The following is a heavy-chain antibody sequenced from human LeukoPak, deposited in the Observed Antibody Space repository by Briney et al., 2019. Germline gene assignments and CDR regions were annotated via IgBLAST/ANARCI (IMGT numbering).Heavy chain of an antibody. D-gene: IGHD2-21*01. CDR2: MYYTGST. CDR3: ARTKASYFDY. V-gene: IGHV4-59*01. J-gene: IGHJ4*02. Sequence: PSETLSLTCSVSGGSISSDYWAWIRQPPGKGLDWIGYMYYTGSTNYNPSLKSRVTISLATSKKQFSLKLSSVTAADTAVYYCARTKASYFDYWGQGTLVTVSS. CDR1: GGSISSDY.